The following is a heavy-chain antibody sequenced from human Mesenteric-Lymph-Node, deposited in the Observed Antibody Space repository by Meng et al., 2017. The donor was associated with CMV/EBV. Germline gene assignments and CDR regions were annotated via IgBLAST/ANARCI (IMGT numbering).Heavy chain of an antibody. D-gene: IGHD2-2*01. V-gene: IGHV3-30*04. J-gene: IGHJ6*02. CDR3: ARDDKYCSSTSCHPYYYYGMDV. Sequence: GESLKISCAASGFTFSSYAMHRVRQAPGKGLEWVAVISYDGSNKYYADSVKGRFTISRDNSKNTLYLQMNSLRAEDTAVYYCARDDKYCSSTSCHPYYYYGMDVWGQGTTVTVSS. CDR1: GFTFSSYA. CDR2: ISYDGSNK.